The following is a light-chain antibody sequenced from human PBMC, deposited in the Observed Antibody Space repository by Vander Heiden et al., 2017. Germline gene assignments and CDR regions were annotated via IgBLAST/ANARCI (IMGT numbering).Light chain of an antibody. Sequence: QSVLTQPPSVSGAPGQRAPISCTGSSSNIGAGYDVYWYQQLPGTAHKLLIFVNSNRPSGVPDRFSVSKSGTSDSPAITGLQAEDEAEYDCQSYASSLSGYVVFGGGTKLTVL. J-gene: IGLJ2*01. V-gene: IGLV1-40*01. CDR3: QSYASSLSGYVV. CDR2: VNS. CDR1: SSNIGAGYD.